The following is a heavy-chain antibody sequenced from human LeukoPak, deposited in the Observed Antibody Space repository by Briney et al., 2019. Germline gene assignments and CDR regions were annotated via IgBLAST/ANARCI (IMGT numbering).Heavy chain of an antibody. CDR2: INHSGST. CDR1: GGSFNGYY. D-gene: IGHD6-13*01. CDR3: ARGARKGRYSSSWCNWFDP. Sequence: SETLSLTCAVYGGSFNGYYWSWIRQPPGKGLEWIREINHSGSTNYNPSLKSRVTISVDTSKNQFSLKLSSVTAADTAVYYCARGARKGRYSSSWCNWFDPWGQGTLVTVSS. V-gene: IGHV4-34*01. J-gene: IGHJ5*02.